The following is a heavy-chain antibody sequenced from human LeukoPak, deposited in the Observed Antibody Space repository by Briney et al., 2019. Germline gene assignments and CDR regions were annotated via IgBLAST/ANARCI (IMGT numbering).Heavy chain of an antibody. CDR1: GGSFSGYY. CDR2: INHSGST. CDR3: ARAPTDMTLRRTNWFDP. Sequence: SETLSLTCAVYGGSFSGYYWSWIRQPPGKGVEWIGEINHSGSTNYNPSLKSRVTISVDTSKIQFSLKLSSVTAADTAVYYCARAPTDMTLRRTNWFDPWGQGTLVTVSS. D-gene: IGHD4-17*01. J-gene: IGHJ5*02. V-gene: IGHV4-34*01.